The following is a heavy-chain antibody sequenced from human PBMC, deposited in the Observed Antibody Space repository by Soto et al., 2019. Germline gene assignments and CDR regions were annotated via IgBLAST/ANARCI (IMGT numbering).Heavy chain of an antibody. D-gene: IGHD6-19*01. J-gene: IGHJ4*02. Sequence: EVQLVESGGGLVQPGGSLRLSCAASGFTFSSYEMNWVRQAPGKGLEWVSYISSSGSTIYYADSVKGRFTISGDNAKNSLYRQMNSLRAEDTAVYYGARGGWYSSGWGDYWGQGTLVTVSS. V-gene: IGHV3-48*03. CDR2: ISSSGSTI. CDR1: GFTFSSYE. CDR3: ARGGWYSSGWGDY.